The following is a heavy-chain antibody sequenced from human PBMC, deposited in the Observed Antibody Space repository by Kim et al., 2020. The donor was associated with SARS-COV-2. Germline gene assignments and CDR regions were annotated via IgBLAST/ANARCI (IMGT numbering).Heavy chain of an antibody. V-gene: IGHV3-9*01. D-gene: IGHD6-6*01. Sequence: YADSVKGRFTISRDNAKNSLYLQMNSLRAEDTALYYCAKDYYSSSSAADYWGQGTLVTVSS. J-gene: IGHJ4*02. CDR3: AKDYYSSSSAADY.